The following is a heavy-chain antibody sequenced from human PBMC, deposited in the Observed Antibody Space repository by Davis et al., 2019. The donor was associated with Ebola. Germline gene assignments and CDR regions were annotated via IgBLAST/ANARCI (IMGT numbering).Heavy chain of an antibody. CDR3: ARHIGDRLPLNGWFDP. CDR2: IYPGDSDT. J-gene: IGHJ5*02. D-gene: IGHD2-15*01. Sequence: GESLKISCKGSGYSFTSYWIGWVRQMPGKGLEWMGIIYPGDSDTRYSPSFQGQVTISADKSISTAYLQWSSLKASDTAMYYCARHIGDRLPLNGWFDPWGQGTLVTVSS. V-gene: IGHV5-51*01. CDR1: GYSFTSYW.